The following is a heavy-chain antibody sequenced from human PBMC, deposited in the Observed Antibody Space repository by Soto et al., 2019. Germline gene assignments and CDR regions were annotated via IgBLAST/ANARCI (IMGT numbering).Heavy chain of an antibody. J-gene: IGHJ6*02. CDR2: IIPIFGTA. V-gene: IGHV1-69*01. Sequence: QVQLVQSGAEVNKPGSSVKVSCKASGGTFSSYAISWVRQAPGQGLEWMGGIIPIFGTANYAQKFQGRVTITADESTSTAYMELSSLRSEDTAVYYCARGIAAAGHSAIYYYYGMDVWGQGTTVTVSS. CDR1: GGTFSSYA. D-gene: IGHD6-13*01. CDR3: ARGIAAAGHSAIYYYYGMDV.